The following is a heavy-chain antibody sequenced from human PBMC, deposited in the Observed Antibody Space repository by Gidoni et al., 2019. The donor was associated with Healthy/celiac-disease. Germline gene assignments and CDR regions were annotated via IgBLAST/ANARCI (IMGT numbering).Heavy chain of an antibody. CDR2: INHSGST. Sequence: YGGSFSGYYWSWIRQPPGKGMEWIGEINHSGSTNYNPSLKSRVTISVDTSKNQFSLKLSSVTAADTAVYYCARGGDSITMIVGWFDPWGQGTLVTVSS. D-gene: IGHD3-22*01. CDR3: ARGGDSITMIVGWFDP. J-gene: IGHJ5*02. CDR1: GGSFSGYY. V-gene: IGHV4-34*01.